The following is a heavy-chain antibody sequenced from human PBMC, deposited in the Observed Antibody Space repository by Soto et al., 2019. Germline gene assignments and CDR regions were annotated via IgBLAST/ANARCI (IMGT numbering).Heavy chain of an antibody. Sequence: ASVKVSCKVSGYTLTGLSMHWVRQAPGKGLEWMGGFDPEDGETIYAQKFQGRVTMTEDTSTDTAYMELSSLRSEDTAVYYCAIYSSSSPYYFDYWGQGTLVTVSS. CDR1: GYTLTGLS. J-gene: IGHJ4*02. CDR3: AIYSSSSPYYFDY. CDR2: FDPEDGET. D-gene: IGHD6-6*01. V-gene: IGHV1-24*01.